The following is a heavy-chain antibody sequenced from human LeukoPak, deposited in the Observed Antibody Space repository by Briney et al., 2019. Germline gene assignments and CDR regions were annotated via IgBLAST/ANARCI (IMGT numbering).Heavy chain of an antibody. V-gene: IGHV4-31*03. CDR1: GGSISSGGYY. J-gene: IGHJ4*02. D-gene: IGHD5-12*01. Sequence: SQTLSLTCTVSGGSISSGGYYWSWIRQHPGKGLEWIGYIYYSGSTYYNPSLKSRVTISVDTSKNQFSLKLSSVTAADTAVYYCARDGGSGYDSTVIDYWGQGTLVTVSS. CDR2: IYYSGST. CDR3: ARDGGSGYDSTVIDY.